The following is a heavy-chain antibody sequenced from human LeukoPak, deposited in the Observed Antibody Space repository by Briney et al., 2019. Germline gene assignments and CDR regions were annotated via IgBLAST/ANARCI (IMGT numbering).Heavy chain of an antibody. Sequence: ASVKVSCKASGYTFTGNYMHWVRQAPGQGLEWMGWINPNSGGTNYAQKFQGRVTMTRDTSISTAYMELSRLRSDDTAVYYCAGSPTGYDSSGYYYSVLGAFDIWGQGTMVTVSS. J-gene: IGHJ3*02. D-gene: IGHD3-22*01. CDR2: INPNSGGT. V-gene: IGHV1-2*02. CDR3: AGSPTGYDSSGYYYSVLGAFDI. CDR1: GYTFTGNY.